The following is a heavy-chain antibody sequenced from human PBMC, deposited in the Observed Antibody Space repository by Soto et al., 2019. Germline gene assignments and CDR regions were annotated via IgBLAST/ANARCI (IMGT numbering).Heavy chain of an antibody. D-gene: IGHD1-1*01. CDR2: IHPGGVNI. V-gene: IGHV1-46*03. CDR1: GYSFTSHY. Sequence: QVHLVQSGAEVKKPGASVKVSCKGIGYSFTSHYMHWVRQAPGQGLEWMGTIHPGGVNIAYAEKFQRRVTMNKDTSTSTVYMELTSLTSEDTAVYYCARDQSWHDLLWRFDPWGQGTLVTVSS. CDR3: ARDQSWHDLLWRFDP. J-gene: IGHJ5*02.